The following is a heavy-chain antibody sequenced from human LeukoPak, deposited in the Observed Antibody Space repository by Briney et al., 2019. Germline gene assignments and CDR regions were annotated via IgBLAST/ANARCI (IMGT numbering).Heavy chain of an antibody. V-gene: IGHV1-18*01. CDR2: ISAHNGHI. CDR3: ARGLYHYGSGTYSGY. Sequence: ASVKVSCKASGYSFISYAISWVRQAPGQGLEWMGWISAHNGHIKYAQKFQGRVNMTTDTSTSTAYLELTSLRSDDTAVFYCARGLYHYGSGTYSGYWGQGTLVTVSS. J-gene: IGHJ4*02. D-gene: IGHD3-10*01. CDR1: GYSFISYA.